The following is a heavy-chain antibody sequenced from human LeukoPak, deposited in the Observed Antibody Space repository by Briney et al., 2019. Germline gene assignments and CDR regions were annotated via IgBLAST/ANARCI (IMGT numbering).Heavy chain of an antibody. CDR2: ISSSSSTI. V-gene: IGHV3-48*04. Sequence: GGSLRLSCAASGFTFSSYSMNWVRQAPGKGLEWVSYISSSSSTIYYAGSVKGRFTISRDNAKNSLYLQMNSLRAEDTAVYYCARDWAYDSSGLDYWGQGTLVTVSS. D-gene: IGHD3-22*01. CDR1: GFTFSSYS. J-gene: IGHJ4*02. CDR3: ARDWAYDSSGLDY.